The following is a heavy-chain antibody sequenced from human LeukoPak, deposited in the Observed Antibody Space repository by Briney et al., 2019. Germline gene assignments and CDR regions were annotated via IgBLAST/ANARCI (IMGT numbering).Heavy chain of an antibody. CDR3: ARAQDYNWNYVPY. J-gene: IGHJ4*02. D-gene: IGHD1-1*01. CDR2: INWNGGST. V-gene: IGHV3-20*04. Sequence: RTGGSLRLSCAASGFTFDDYGMSWVRQAPGKGLEWVSGINWNGGSTGYADSVKGRFTISRDNAKNSLYLQMNGLRAEDTALYYCARAQDYNWNYVPYWGQGTLVTVSS. CDR1: GFTFDDYG.